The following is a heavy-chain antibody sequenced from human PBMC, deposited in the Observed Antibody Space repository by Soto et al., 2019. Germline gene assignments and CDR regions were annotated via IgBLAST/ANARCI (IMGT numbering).Heavy chain of an antibody. CDR2: ISYDGSNK. CDR3: AKDRWADRGSGSPLDY. J-gene: IGHJ4*02. V-gene: IGHV3-30*18. CDR1: GFSFSSYD. D-gene: IGHD6-19*01. Sequence: QVQLVESGGGVVQPGGSLRVSCAASGFSFSSYDMHWVRQAPGKGLERVAGISYDGSNKHYADYVKGRFTISRDNSKNTLYLQMNSLRVEDTAVYHCAKDRWADRGSGSPLDYWGQGTLVTVSS.